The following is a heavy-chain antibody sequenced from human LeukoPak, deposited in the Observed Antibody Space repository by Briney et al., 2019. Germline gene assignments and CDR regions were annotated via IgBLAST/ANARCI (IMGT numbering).Heavy chain of an antibody. CDR3: ARDSGLYEGATDY. J-gene: IGHJ4*02. Sequence: GASVKVSCKASGYTFTGCYMHWVRQAPGQGLEWMGWINPNSGGTNYAQKFQGRVTMTRDTSMSTAYMELSRLRSDDTAVYYCARDSGLYEGATDYWGQGTLVTVSS. D-gene: IGHD1-26*01. V-gene: IGHV1-2*02. CDR2: INPNSGGT. CDR1: GYTFTGCY.